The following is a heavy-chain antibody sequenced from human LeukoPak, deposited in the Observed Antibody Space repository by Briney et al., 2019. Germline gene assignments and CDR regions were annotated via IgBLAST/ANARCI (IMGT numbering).Heavy chain of an antibody. V-gene: IGHV4-59*08. CDR1: GRPVCDFF. CDR2: IRYTGST. J-gene: IGHJ6*02. Sequence: SDPLSLMCSVWGRPVCDFFGICLPHPPGGGLEWFAYIRYTGSTNYNPSLKSRPMMSLDTSKSQVSLQLSSVTAADTAVYYCARHNQVTVTTASHTYPMDVWGQGTTVSVSS. D-gene: IGHD4-11*01. CDR3: ARHNQVTVTTASHTYPMDV.